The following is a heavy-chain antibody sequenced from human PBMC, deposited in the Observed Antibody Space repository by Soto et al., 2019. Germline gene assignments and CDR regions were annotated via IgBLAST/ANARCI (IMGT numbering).Heavy chain of an antibody. CDR3: ARSGGLDRDFNY. Sequence: SVKVSCKASGGTFSSDSFSWVRQAPGQGLEWMGGIIPMFDTPIYAQKFQDRVTITADESTSTAYMQLSSLRSGDTAVYYCARSGGLDRDFNYWGQGSLVTVS. CDR2: IIPMFDTP. J-gene: IGHJ4*02. D-gene: IGHD2-15*01. CDR1: GGTFSSDS. V-gene: IGHV1-69*13.